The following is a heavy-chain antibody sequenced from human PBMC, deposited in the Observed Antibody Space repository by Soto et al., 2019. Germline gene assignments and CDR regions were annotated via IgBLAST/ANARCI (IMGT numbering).Heavy chain of an antibody. CDR2: IYYSGST. Sequence: QVQLQESGPGLVKPSQTLSLSCTVSGGSLSSGGYYWSWIRQHPGKGLEWIGFIYYSGSTYYNTSLKRRVTISVDTSQNQFSLRLSSVTAADTAVYYCARDTQRGYSGYFDSWGQGTLVTVSS. CDR3: ARDTQRGYSGYFDS. J-gene: IGHJ4*02. V-gene: IGHV4-31*03. CDR1: GGSLSSGGYY. D-gene: IGHD1-26*01.